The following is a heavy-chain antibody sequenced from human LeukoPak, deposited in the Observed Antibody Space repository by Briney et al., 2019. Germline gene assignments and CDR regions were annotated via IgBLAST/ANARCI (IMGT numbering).Heavy chain of an antibody. CDR1: GYSISSGYY. CDR3: ARGSGYSNYFDY. D-gene: IGHD5-12*01. CDR2: IYHSGST. Sequence: PSETLSLTCTVSGYSISSGYYWGWIRQPPGKGLEWIGSIYHSGSTYYNPSLKSGVTISVDTPKNQFSLEVTSVTAADTALYYCARGSGYSNYFDYWGQGTLVTVSS. V-gene: IGHV4-38-2*02. J-gene: IGHJ4*02.